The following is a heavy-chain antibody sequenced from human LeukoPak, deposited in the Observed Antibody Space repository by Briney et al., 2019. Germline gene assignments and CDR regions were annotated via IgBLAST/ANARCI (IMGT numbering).Heavy chain of an antibody. V-gene: IGHV4-39*07. D-gene: IGHD5-12*01. J-gene: IGHJ6*03. CDR1: GGSISSSSYY. CDR3: ARLVATEKYYYMDV. Sequence: PSETLSLTCTVSGGSISSSSYYWGWIRQPPGKGLEWIGNIYYSGSTYYNPSLKSRVTISVDTSKNQFSLKLSSVTAADTAVYYCARLVATEKYYYMDVWGKGTTVTVSS. CDR2: IYYSGST.